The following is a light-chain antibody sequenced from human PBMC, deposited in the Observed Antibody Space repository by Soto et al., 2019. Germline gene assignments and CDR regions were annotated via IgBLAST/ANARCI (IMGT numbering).Light chain of an antibody. V-gene: IGKV3D-15*01. J-gene: IGKJ1*01. CDR1: QSVGSS. CDR3: QQYNNWPWT. Sequence: ETVMTQSPATLSVSPGERATLSCRASQSVGSSLAWYQQQPGQAPRLIIYGASSRATGIPDRFSGSGSGTDFTLTISSLQSEDFAVYYCQQYNNWPWTFGQGTKVDI. CDR2: GAS.